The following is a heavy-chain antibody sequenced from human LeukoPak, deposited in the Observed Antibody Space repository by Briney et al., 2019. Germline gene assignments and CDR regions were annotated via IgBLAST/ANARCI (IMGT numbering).Heavy chain of an antibody. Sequence: PGGSLRLSCAASGFTFSDSYMSWIRQAPGKGLEGVSYISSGGSTIYYADSVKGRFTISRDNAKNSLYLQMNSLRAEDTAIYYCASRGDRIAVAGTTAFDIWGQGTMVTVSS. CDR2: ISSGGSTI. CDR1: GFTFSDSY. V-gene: IGHV3-11*01. D-gene: IGHD6-19*01. J-gene: IGHJ3*02. CDR3: ASRGDRIAVAGTTAFDI.